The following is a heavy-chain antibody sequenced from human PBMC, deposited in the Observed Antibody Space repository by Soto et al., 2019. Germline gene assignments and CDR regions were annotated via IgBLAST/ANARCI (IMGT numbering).Heavy chain of an antibody. Sequence: EVRLVESGGALVQPGGSLRLSCAASGFTFSTYWMNWVRQAPGKGLEWVADIKPDGGQTSYVDSVKGRFTISRDNAKNSLSLQMNSLRVEDTAVYYCAREGRLQGAFDIWGQGTMVTVS. CDR3: AREGRLQGAFDI. V-gene: IGHV3-7*01. CDR2: IKPDGGQT. D-gene: IGHD4-4*01. J-gene: IGHJ3*02. CDR1: GFTFSTYW.